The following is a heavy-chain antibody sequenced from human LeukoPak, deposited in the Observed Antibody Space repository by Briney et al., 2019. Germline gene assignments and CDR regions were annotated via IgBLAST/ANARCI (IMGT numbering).Heavy chain of an antibody. CDR3: ARDNFDWRPLDS. CDR1: GFTFSSHW. V-gene: IGHV3-7*03. CDR2: IKHDGSEK. D-gene: IGHD3-9*01. J-gene: IGHJ4*02. Sequence: GGSLRLSCAGSGFTFSSHWMTWVRQTAGKGLEWVASIKHDGSEKNYVDSVKGRFTISRGNAKNSLYVQMDSLRVEDTAVHYCARDNFDWRPLDSWGQGILVTVSS.